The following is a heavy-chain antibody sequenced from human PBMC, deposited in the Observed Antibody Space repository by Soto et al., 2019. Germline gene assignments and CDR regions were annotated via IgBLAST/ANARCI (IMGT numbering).Heavy chain of an antibody. J-gene: IGHJ4*02. CDR1: GFTFSSYA. Sequence: EVQLLESGGGLVQPGGSLRLSCAASGFTFSSYAMSWVRQAPGKGLEWVSTIGISGNTYYADSVKGRFTISRDISKNTLYLQMNSVRAEDTALYYCAKRSPYYCDYWGQGTLVTVSS. V-gene: IGHV3-23*01. CDR2: IGISGNT. D-gene: IGHD1-26*01. CDR3: AKRSPYYCDY.